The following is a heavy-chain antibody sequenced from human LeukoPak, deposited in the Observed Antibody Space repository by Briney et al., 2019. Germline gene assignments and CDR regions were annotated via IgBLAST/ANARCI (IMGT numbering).Heavy chain of an antibody. CDR1: GFTFSSYG. D-gene: IGHD3-16*02. CDR2: ISYDGSNK. V-gene: IGHV3-30*18. Sequence: GRSLRLSCAASGFTFSSYGMHWVRQAPGKGLEWVAVISYDGSNKYCADSVKGRFTISRDNSKNTLYLQMNSLRAEDTAVYYCAKALEFDYWGQGTLVTVSS. CDR3: AKALEFDY. J-gene: IGHJ4*02.